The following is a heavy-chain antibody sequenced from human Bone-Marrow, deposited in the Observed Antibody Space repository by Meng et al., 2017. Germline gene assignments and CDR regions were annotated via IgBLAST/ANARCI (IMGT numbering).Heavy chain of an antibody. V-gene: IGHV3-15*01. CDR2: IKRNSDGGTI. D-gene: IGHD6-13*01. CDR3: ATGAAAADH. J-gene: IGHJ4*02. Sequence: GGSLRLSCVASGLSFTDAWMSWVRQAPGKGLEWVGRIKRNSDGGTIDYAAPVKGRFTISRDDSKNTLYLQMDSLITEDTAVYFCATGAAAADHWGQGTLVTGAS. CDR1: GLSFTDAW.